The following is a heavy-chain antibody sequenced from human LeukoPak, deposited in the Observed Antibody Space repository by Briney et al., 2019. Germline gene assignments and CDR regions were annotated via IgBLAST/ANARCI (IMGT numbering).Heavy chain of an antibody. J-gene: IGHJ5*02. CDR1: GFTFRTYW. Sequence: GGSLRLSCAASGFTFRTYWMHWVRQAPGKGLMWVSHIDYDGSRTNYADSVKGRFTISRDNAKNTLYLQMNSLRAEDTAVYYCARDGVVVGIGWFDPWGQGTLVTVSS. D-gene: IGHD2-15*01. V-gene: IGHV3-74*01. CDR2: IDYDGSRT. CDR3: ARDGVVVGIGWFDP.